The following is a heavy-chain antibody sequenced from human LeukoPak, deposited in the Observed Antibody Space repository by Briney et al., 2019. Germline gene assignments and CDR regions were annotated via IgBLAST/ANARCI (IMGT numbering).Heavy chain of an antibody. D-gene: IGHD6-19*01. CDR1: GFTFNNYA. Sequence: GGSLRLSCVASGFTFNNYAMSWVRQTPGKGLEWVAVISYDGSNKYYADSVKGRFTISRDNSKNTLYLQMNSLRAEDTAVYYCARSVAAMGYWGQGTLVTVSS. CDR2: ISYDGSNK. CDR3: ARSVAAMGY. J-gene: IGHJ4*02. V-gene: IGHV3-30-3*01.